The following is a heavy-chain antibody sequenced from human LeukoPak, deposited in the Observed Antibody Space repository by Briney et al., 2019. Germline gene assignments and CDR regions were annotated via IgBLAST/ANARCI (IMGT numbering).Heavy chain of an antibody. CDR2: IRYDENNK. V-gene: IGHV3-30*02. CDR3: AREGSSGWYFND. CDR1: GFTFSTYG. Sequence: GGSLRLSCAASGFTFSTYGMHWVRQAPGKGLEWVAFIRYDENNKYYADSVKGRSTISRDTSKSTLYLQMNSLRAEDTAVYYCAREGSSGWYFNDWGQGTLVTVSS. J-gene: IGHJ4*02. D-gene: IGHD6-19*01.